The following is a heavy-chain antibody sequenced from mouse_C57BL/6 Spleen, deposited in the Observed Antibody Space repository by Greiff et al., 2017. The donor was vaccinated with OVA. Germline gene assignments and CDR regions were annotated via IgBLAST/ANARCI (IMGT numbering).Heavy chain of an antibody. D-gene: IGHD4-1*01. J-gene: IGHJ1*03. CDR2: INPSSGYT. CDR3: AREAGTRWYFDV. V-gene: IGHV1-4*01. Sequence: VKLMESGAELARPGASVTMSCKASGYTFTSYTMHWVKQRPGQGLEWIGYINPSSGYTKYNQKFKDKATLTADKSSSTAYMQLSSLTSEDSAVYYCAREAGTRWYFDVWGTGTTVTVSS. CDR1: GYTFTSYT.